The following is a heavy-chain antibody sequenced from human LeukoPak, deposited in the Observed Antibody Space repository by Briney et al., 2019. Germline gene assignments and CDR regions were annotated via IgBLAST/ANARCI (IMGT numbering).Heavy chain of an antibody. CDR1: GFTFSDYY. J-gene: IGHJ4*02. CDR3: ARDTAMVEYYFDY. CDR2: IWYDGSNK. D-gene: IGHD5-18*01. V-gene: IGHV3-33*08. Sequence: GGSLRLSCAASGFTFSDYYMSWIRQAPGKGLEWVAVIWYDGSNKYYADSVKGRFTISRDNSKNTLYLQMNSLRAEDTAVYYCARDTAMVEYYFDYWGQGTLVTVSS.